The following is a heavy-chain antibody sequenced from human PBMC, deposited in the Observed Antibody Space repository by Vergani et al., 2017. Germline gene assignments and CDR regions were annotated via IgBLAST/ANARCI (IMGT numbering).Heavy chain of an antibody. CDR3: ARRSPLVVTDY. CDR2: IYYSGST. V-gene: IGHV4-39*07. D-gene: IGHD3-22*01. Sequence: QLQLQESGPGLVKPSETPSLTCTVSGGSISSSSSYWGWIRQPPGKGLEWIGRIYYSGSTYYNPSLKSRVTISVDTSKNQCSLKLSSVTAADTAVYYCARRSPLVVTDYWGQGTLVTVSS. CDR1: GGSISSSSSY. J-gene: IGHJ4*02.